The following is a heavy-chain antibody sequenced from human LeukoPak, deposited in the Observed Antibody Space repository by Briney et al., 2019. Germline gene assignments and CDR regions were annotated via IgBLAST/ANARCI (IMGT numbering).Heavy chain of an antibody. CDR3: VREGAVPGIDP. CDR2: ISYSGST. J-gene: IGHJ5*02. V-gene: IGHV4-38-2*02. CDR1: GYYITSGFS. Sequence: PSETLSLTCAVSGYYITSGFSRGWSRQPPGKGLEWIAVISYSGSTNYQSILQSRHTISRDTSNNVFSLRLTSVTAADTAVYYCVREGAVPGIDPWGQGTLVTVSS. D-gene: IGHD3-16*01.